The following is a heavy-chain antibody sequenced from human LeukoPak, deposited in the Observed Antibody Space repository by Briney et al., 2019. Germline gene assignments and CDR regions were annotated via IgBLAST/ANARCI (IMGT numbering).Heavy chain of an antibody. D-gene: IGHD5-18*01. CDR1: GGSISSYY. CDR3: ARSPDTAMALGAFDI. Sequence: SETLSLTCTVSGGSISSYYWSWIRQPPGKGLEWIGCIYYSGSTNYNPSLKSRVTISVDTSKNQFSLKLSSVTAADTAVYYCARSPDTAMALGAFDIWGQGTMVTVSS. V-gene: IGHV4-59*01. CDR2: IYYSGST. J-gene: IGHJ3*02.